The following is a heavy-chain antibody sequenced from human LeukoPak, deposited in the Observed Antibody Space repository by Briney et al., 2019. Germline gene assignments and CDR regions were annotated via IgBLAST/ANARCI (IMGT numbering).Heavy chain of an antibody. CDR1: GFTFSSYA. V-gene: IGHV3-23*01. CDR3: AKHNEQYDDYGMDV. D-gene: IGHD1-1*01. CDR2: ISGSGGST. Sequence: GGSLRLSCAASGFTFSSYAMSWVRQAPGKGLEWVSAISGSGGSTYYADSVKGRFTISRDNSKNTLYLQMNSLRAEDTAVYYCAKHNEQYDDYGMDVWGQGTTVTVSS. J-gene: IGHJ6*02.